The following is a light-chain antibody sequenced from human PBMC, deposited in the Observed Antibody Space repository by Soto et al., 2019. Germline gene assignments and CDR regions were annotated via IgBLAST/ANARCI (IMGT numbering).Light chain of an antibody. V-gene: IGKV1-5*01. CDR2: DAS. CDR1: ESVLKW. J-gene: IGKJ2*01. CDR3: QQYISYSPYT. Sequence: DIPMTQSPSTLSASVGDRVTITCRASESVLKWLAWYQQKPGKAPKLLIYDASSLASGVPSRFSGSGSGTEFTLTFSSLQPDDFATYYCQQYISYSPYTFGQGTKLEI.